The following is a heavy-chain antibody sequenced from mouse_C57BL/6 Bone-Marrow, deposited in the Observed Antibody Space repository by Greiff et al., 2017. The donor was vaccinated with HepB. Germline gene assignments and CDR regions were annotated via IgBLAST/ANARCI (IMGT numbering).Heavy chain of an antibody. Sequence: VKLVESGAELARPGASVKLSCKASGYTFTSYGISWVKQRTGQGLEWIGEIYPRSGNTYYNEEFKGKATLTADKSSSTAYMELRSLTSEDSAVYFCARRGVYYYFDYWGQGTTLTVSS. D-gene: IGHD1-1*01. V-gene: IGHV1-81*01. CDR1: GYTFTSYG. CDR2: IYPRSGNT. CDR3: ARRGVYYYFDY. J-gene: IGHJ2*01.